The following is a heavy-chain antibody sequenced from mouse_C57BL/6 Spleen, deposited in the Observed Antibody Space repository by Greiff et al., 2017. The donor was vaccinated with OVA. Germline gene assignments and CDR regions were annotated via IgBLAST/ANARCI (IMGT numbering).Heavy chain of an antibody. CDR1: GYSFTDYN. V-gene: IGHV1-39*01. CDR3: ARSELTGTFYAMDY. CDR2: INPNYGTT. D-gene: IGHD4-1*01. Sequence: EVKLMESGPELVKPGASVKISCKASGYSFTDYNMNWVKQSNGKSLEWIGVINPNYGTTSYNQKFKGKATLTVDQSSSTAYMQLNSLTSEDSAVYYCARSELTGTFYAMDYWGQGTSVTVSS. J-gene: IGHJ4*01.